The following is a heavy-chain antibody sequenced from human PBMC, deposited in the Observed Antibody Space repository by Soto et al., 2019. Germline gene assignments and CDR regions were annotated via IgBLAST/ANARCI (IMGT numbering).Heavy chain of an antibody. D-gene: IGHD3-22*01. J-gene: IGHJ6*02. CDR3: AREGLYYYDSSGSQILDV. CDR1: GGSFSGYY. CDR2: INHSGST. Sequence: PSETLSLTCAVYGGSFSGYYWSWIRQPPGKGLEWIGEINHSGSTNYNPSLKSRVTISVDTSKNQFSLKLSSVTAADTAVYYCAREGLYYYDSSGSQILDVWGQGTTVTVSS. V-gene: IGHV4-34*01.